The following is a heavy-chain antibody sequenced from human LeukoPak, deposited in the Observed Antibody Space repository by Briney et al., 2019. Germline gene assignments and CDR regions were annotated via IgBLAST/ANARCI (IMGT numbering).Heavy chain of an antibody. J-gene: IGHJ4*02. D-gene: IGHD3-16*02. V-gene: IGHV1-69*05. CDR2: IIPIFGTA. CDR1: GGTFSSYA. CDR3: ARDGAMITFGGVLAPDY. Sequence: SVKVSCKASGGTFSSYAISWVRQAPGQGLEWMGRIIPIFGTANYAQKFQGRVTISTDESTSTAYMELSSLRSEDTAVYYCARDGAMITFGGVLAPDYWGQGTLVTVSS.